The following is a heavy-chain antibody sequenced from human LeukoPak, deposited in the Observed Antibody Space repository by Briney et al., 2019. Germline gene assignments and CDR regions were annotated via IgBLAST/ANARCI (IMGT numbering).Heavy chain of an antibody. CDR2: IYYSGST. Sequence: SETLSLTCTVSGGSVSSGSYYWNWIRQPPGKGLEWMGYIYYSGSTNYNPSLKSRVTISVDTSKNQFSLKLSSVTAADTAVYYCAREAYYYDSSGYYRLGADYWGQGTLVTVSS. J-gene: IGHJ4*02. CDR3: AREAYYYDSSGYYRLGADY. CDR1: GGSVSSGSYY. V-gene: IGHV4-61*01. D-gene: IGHD3-22*01.